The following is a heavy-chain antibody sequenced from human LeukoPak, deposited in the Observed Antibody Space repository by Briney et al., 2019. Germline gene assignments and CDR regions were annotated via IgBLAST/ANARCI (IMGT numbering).Heavy chain of an antibody. CDR3: ARLVVPAEEDHYYYMDV. D-gene: IGHD2-2*01. J-gene: IGHJ6*03. V-gene: IGHV5-51*01. Sequence: GESLKISCKGSGYSFTSYWIGWVRQMPGKGLEWMRIIYPGDSDTRYSPSFQGQVTISADKSISTAYLQWSSLKASDTAMYYCARLVVPAEEDHYYYMDVWGKGTTVTISS. CDR1: GYSFTSYW. CDR2: IYPGDSDT.